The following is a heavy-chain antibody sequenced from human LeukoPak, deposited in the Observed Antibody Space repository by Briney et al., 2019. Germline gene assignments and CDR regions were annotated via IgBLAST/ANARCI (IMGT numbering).Heavy chain of an antibody. D-gene: IGHD1-7*01. CDR2: INHSGST. CDR1: GGFFSGYY. V-gene: IGHV4-34*01. CDR3: ARVGGTGTNTEDY. Sequence: SETLSLTCAVYGGFFSGYYWSWIRQPPGKGLEWIGEINHSGSTNYNPSLKSRVTISVDTSKNQFSLKLSSVTAADTAVYYCARVGGTGTNTEDYWGQGTLVTVSS. J-gene: IGHJ4*02.